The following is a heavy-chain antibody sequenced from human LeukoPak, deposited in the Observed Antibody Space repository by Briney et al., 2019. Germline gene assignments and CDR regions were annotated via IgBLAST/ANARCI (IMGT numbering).Heavy chain of an antibody. CDR1: GGSISSSRYY. CDR3: ARLGFGEYYFDY. J-gene: IGHJ4*02. D-gene: IGHD3-10*01. V-gene: IGHV4-39*01. CDR2: IYYSGST. Sequence: KPSETLSLTCPVSGGSISSSRYYWGRIRQPPGKGLEWIGSIYYSGSTYYNPSLKSRVTISVDTSKDQFSLKLSSVTAADTAVYYCARLGFGEYYFDYWGQGTLVTVSS.